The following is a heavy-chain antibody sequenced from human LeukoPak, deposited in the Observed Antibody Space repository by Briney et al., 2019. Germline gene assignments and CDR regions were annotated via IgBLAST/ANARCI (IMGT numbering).Heavy chain of an antibody. D-gene: IGHD3-10*02. Sequence: ASVKVSCKASGYTLTSYYIHWVRQAPGQGLEWMGIINASGGSTSYAQRFQGRVTMTRDTSTSTLYMELSSLRSEDTAVYYCARGPMTGDWFDPWGQGTLVTVSS. CDR1: GYTLTSYY. V-gene: IGHV1-46*01. CDR2: INASGGST. J-gene: IGHJ5*02. CDR3: ARGPMTGDWFDP.